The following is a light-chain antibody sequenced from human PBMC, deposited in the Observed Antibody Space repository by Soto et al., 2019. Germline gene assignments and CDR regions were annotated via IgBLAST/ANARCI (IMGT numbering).Light chain of an antibody. CDR3: QSYDSSLSGLV. CDR1: SSNIGAGYD. J-gene: IGLJ1*01. Sequence: QSVLTQPPSVSGAPGQRVTISCTGSSSNIGAGYDVHWYQQLPGTATKLLIYGNSNRPSGVPDRFSGSKSGTSASLAITELQAEDEADYYCQSYDSSLSGLVFGTGTKLTVL. V-gene: IGLV1-40*01. CDR2: GNS.